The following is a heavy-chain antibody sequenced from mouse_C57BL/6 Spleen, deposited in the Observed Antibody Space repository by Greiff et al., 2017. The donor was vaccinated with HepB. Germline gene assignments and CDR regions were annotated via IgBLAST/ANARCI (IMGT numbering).Heavy chain of an antibody. CDR2: ISDGGSYT. CDR1: GFTFSSYA. D-gene: IGHD4-1*01. CDR3: AQTGTFDY. Sequence: EVKLVESGGGLVKPGGSLKLSCAASGFTFSSYAMSWVRQTPEKRLEWVATISDGGSYTYYPDNVKGRFTISRDNAKNNLYLQMSHLKSEDTAMYYCAQTGTFDYWGQGTTLTVSS. J-gene: IGHJ2*01. V-gene: IGHV5-4*03.